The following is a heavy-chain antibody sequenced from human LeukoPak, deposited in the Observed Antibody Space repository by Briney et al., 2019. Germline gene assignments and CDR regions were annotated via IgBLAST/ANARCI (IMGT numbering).Heavy chain of an antibody. Sequence: GGSLRLSCAASGLTVGFKCMSWVRQAPGKGLEWVSIIYSGGSSYYADSVKGRFTVSRDTSKNTLYLQMNSLRAEDTAVYYCATRPDGNDVPYFDYWGQGTLVTVFS. D-gene: IGHD5-12*01. J-gene: IGHJ4*02. CDR1: GLTVGFKC. CDR3: ATRPDGNDVPYFDY. CDR2: IYSGGSS. V-gene: IGHV3-66*01.